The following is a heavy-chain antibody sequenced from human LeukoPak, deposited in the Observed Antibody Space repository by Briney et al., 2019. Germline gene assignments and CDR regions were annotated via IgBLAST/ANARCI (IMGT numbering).Heavy chain of an antibody. V-gene: IGHV1-69*05. D-gene: IGHD1-26*01. J-gene: IGHJ4*02. CDR1: GGTFSSSA. Sequence: GASVKVSCKASGGTFSSSAISWVRQAPGQGLEWMGGIIPIFGTANYAQKFQGRVTITTDESTSTAYMELSSLRSEDTAVYYCALSVGATLGPHFDYWGQGTLVTVSS. CDR3: ALSVGATLGPHFDY. CDR2: IIPIFGTA.